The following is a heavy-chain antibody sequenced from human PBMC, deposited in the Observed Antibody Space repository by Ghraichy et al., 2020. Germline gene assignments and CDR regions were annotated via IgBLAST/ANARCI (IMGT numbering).Heavy chain of an antibody. Sequence: GSLRLSCTVSGGSISSSSYYWGWIRQPPGKGLEWIGSIYYSGSTYYNPSLKSRVTISVDTSKNQFSLKLSSVTAADTAVYYCARRGGYSSLKDAFDIWGQGTMVTVSS. CDR1: GGSISSSSYY. V-gene: IGHV4-39*01. CDR2: IYYSGST. J-gene: IGHJ3*02. D-gene: IGHD5-18*01. CDR3: ARRGGYSSLKDAFDI.